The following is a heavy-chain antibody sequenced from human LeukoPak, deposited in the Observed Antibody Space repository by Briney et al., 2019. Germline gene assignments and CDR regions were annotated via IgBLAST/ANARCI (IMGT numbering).Heavy chain of an antibody. CDR3: TRGDYYDSSGYYLLFDY. D-gene: IGHD3-22*01. V-gene: IGHV3-49*04. CDR1: GFTFGDYG. Sequence: GRSLRLSCTASGFTFGDYGMSWVRQAPGEGLEWVCFIRSKPYGGTTEYAASVKGRFTISRDDSESIAYLQMNSLKTEDTAVYYCTRGDYYDSSGYYLLFDYWGRGTLVTVSS. J-gene: IGHJ4*02. CDR2: IRSKPYGGTT.